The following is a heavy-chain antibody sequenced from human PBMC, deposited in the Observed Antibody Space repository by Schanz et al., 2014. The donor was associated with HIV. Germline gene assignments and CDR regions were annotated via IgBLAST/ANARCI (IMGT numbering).Heavy chain of an antibody. V-gene: IGHV4-59*12. Sequence: QVQLQESGPGLVKSSETLSLTCTVSGGSISSYYWSWIRQPPGKGLEWIGYIYYSGSTYYNPSLKSRVSISVDTSKNRFSLKLSSVTAADTAVYYCARDVPSGGFDYWGQGTLVTVSS. J-gene: IGHJ4*02. CDR1: GGSISSYY. D-gene: IGHD3-10*01. CDR3: ARDVPSGGFDY. CDR2: IYYSGST.